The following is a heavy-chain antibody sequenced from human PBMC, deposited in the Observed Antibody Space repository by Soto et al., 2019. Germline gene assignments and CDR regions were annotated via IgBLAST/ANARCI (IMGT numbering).Heavy chain of an antibody. CDR3: ARQYYYDSSGYKIYYFDY. CDR1: GGSFSGYY. V-gene: IGHV4-34*01. J-gene: IGHJ4*02. D-gene: IGHD3-22*01. Sequence: SETLSLTCAVYGGSFSGYYWSWIRQPPGKGLEWIGEINHSGSTNYNPSLKSRVTISVDTAKNQFSLKLSSVTAADTAVYYWARQYYYDSSGYKIYYFDYWGKGTLVTVSS. CDR2: INHSGST.